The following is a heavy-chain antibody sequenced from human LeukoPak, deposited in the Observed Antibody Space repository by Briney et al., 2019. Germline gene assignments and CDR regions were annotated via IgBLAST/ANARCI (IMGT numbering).Heavy chain of an antibody. Sequence: GGSLRLSCAASGFTFSSYAMSWVRQAPGKGLEWVSAISGSGGSTYYADSVKGRFTISRDNAKISLYLQMNSLRAEDTALYHCARTYYYDSSGEYYFDYWGQGTLVTVSS. J-gene: IGHJ4*02. V-gene: IGHV3-23*01. CDR2: ISGSGGST. CDR1: GFTFSSYA. CDR3: ARTYYYDSSGEYYFDY. D-gene: IGHD3-22*01.